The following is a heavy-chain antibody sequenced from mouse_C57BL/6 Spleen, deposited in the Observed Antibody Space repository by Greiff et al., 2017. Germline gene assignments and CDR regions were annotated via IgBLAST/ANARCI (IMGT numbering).Heavy chain of an antibody. CDR1: GFTFSDSG. D-gene: IGHD1-1*02. CDR3: ARGEGRYGLFAY. Sequence: EVMLVESGGGLVKPGGSLKLSCAASGFTFSDSGMHWVRQAPEKGLEWVAYISSGSSTIYYADTVKGRFTISRDNAKNTLCLQMTSLRSEDTAMYYCARGEGRYGLFAYWGQGTLVTVSA. V-gene: IGHV5-17*01. J-gene: IGHJ3*01. CDR2: ISSGSSTI.